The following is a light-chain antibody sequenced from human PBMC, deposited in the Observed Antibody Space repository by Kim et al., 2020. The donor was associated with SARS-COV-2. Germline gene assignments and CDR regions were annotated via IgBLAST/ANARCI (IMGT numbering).Light chain of an antibody. CDR1: SSKLGAGYG. CDR2: GNR. J-gene: IGLJ1*01. V-gene: IGLV1-40*01. CDR3: QSSDSSLSGSIV. Sequence: VTSSCAGASSKLGAGYGVKRYQQIPGRAPKLLIFGNRNRPSGVPDRFSASTSGTSASLAITGLQADDESYYYCQSSDSSLSGSIVFGTGTKVTVL.